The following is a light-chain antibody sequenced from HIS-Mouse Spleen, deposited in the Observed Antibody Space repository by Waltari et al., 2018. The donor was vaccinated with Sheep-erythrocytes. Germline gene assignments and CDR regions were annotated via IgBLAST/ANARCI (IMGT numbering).Light chain of an antibody. V-gene: IGLV3-1*01. Sequence: SYELTQPPSVSVSPGQTASITCSGDKLGDKYACWYQQKPGQSPVLVIYQDSKRPSGSPEPFSGSNSGNTATLTISGTQAMDEADYYCQAWDSSTAWNVVFGGGTKLTVL. CDR1: KLGDKY. CDR2: QDS. CDR3: QAWDSSTAWNVV. J-gene: IGLJ2*01.